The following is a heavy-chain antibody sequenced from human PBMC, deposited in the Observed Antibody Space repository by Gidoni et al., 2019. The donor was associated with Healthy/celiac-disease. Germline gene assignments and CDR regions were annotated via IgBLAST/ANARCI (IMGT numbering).Heavy chain of an antibody. CDR2: ISSSSSYI. Sequence: EVQLVESGGGLVKPGGSPRLSCAASGFTFSSYSMNWVRQDPGKGLEWVASISSSSSYIYYANSVKGRFTISRDNAKNSLYLQMNSLRAEDTAVYYCARARSRDKGAFDIWGQGTMVTVSS. J-gene: IGHJ3*02. V-gene: IGHV3-21*01. CDR3: ARARSRDKGAFDI. D-gene: IGHD2-15*01. CDR1: GFTFSSYS.